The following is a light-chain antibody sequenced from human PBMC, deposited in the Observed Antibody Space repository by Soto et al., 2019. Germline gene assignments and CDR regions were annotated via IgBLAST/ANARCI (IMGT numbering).Light chain of an antibody. CDR1: QSVSGW. CDR2: DAS. Sequence: IQLTHSPSTLSASVGDTVTVTCRASQSVSGWLAWYQQKPGKAPKLLIYDASSLESGVPSRFSGSGSGTDFTLTISCLQSEDFATYYCQQYYSYPRTFGQGTKVDIK. J-gene: IGKJ1*01. CDR3: QQYYSYPRT. V-gene: IGKV1-5*01.